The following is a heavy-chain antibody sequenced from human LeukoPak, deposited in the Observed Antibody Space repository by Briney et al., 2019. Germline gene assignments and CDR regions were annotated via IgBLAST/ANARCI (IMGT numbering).Heavy chain of an antibody. V-gene: IGHV4-34*01. CDR2: VNHSGDT. CDR3: ARAQGTVAIDY. J-gene: IGHJ4*02. CDR1: GGSINSYY. D-gene: IGHD5-12*01. Sequence: PSETLSLTCTVSGGSINSYYWSWIRQPPGKGLEWIGEVNHSGDTNYNPSLKSRVTISPDTFKNQFSLKMRSLTAADTAVYYCARAQGTVAIDYWGQGTLVTVSS.